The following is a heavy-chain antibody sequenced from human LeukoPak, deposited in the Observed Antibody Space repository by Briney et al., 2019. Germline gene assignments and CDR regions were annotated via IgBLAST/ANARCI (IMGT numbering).Heavy chain of an antibody. Sequence: ASVKVSCKASGYTFTGYYMHWVRQAPGQGLEWMGWINPNSGGTNYAQKLQGRVTMTTDTSTSTAYMELRSLRSDDTAAYYCAREGSYCGGDCYYYYYYMDVWGKGTTVTISS. CDR3: AREGSYCGGDCYYYYYYMDV. D-gene: IGHD2-21*02. CDR2: INPNSGGT. V-gene: IGHV1-2*02. CDR1: GYTFTGYY. J-gene: IGHJ6*03.